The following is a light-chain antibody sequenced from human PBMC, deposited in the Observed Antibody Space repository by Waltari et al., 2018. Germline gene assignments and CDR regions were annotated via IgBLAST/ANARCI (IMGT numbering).Light chain of an antibody. J-gene: IGKJ2*01. V-gene: IGKV1-5*03. CDR1: QSISDW. Sequence: DIQMTQSPSPLSASVGDRVTITCRASQSISDWLAWYQQKPGKAPKLLIYKASSLESGVPSRFSGSGSGTEFTLTISSLQPDDCATYYCQHYDSFPETFGQGTKVEVK. CDR3: QHYDSFPET. CDR2: KAS.